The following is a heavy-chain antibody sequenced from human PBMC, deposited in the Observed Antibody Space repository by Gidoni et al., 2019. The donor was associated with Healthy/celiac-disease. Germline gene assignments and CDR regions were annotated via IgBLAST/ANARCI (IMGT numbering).Heavy chain of an antibody. CDR1: GGSCSGYS. CDR2: INHSGST. CDR3: ARGQNGSYFDY. J-gene: IGHJ4*02. D-gene: IGHD1-1*01. Sequence: QGQLQQWGAGLWKPAETLSLTCAVYGGSCSGYSWRWIRPPPGKGLEGIGAINHSGSTNYTPSLKSRVTISVDTSKNQFSLRLSSVTAADTAVYYCARGQNGSYFDYWGQGTLVTVSS. V-gene: IGHV4-34*01.